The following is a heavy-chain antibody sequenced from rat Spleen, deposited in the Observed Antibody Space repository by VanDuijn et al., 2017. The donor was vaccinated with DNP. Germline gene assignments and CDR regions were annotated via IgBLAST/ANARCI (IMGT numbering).Heavy chain of an antibody. Sequence: QVQLKESGPGLVQPSQTLSLTCTVSGFSLTSYHVHWVRQTPGKGLEWMGFIRSGGNTEYNSEFKSRLSISRDTSKNQVFLKMNSLQTEDTAIYFCTRDYYSSSFVYWGQGTLVTVSS. V-gene: IGHV2-1*01. J-gene: IGHJ3*01. D-gene: IGHD1-2*01. CDR2: IRSGGNT. CDR3: TRDYYSSSFVY. CDR1: GFSLTSYH.